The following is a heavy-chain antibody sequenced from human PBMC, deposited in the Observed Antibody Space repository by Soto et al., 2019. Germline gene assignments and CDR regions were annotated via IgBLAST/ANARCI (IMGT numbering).Heavy chain of an antibody. Sequence: QVQLVQSGAEVKKPGASVKVSCKASGYTFTSYGISWVRQAPGKGLEWMGWISAHNGNTKYKQKVQGRVTMTTDTSTSTAYMEQRSLRSDDTSVYYRARDLGGFPDYLGQGTLVTVSS. J-gene: IGHJ4*02. V-gene: IGHV1-18*01. D-gene: IGHD5-12*01. CDR2: ISAHNGNT. CDR3: ARDLGGFPDY. CDR1: GYTFTSYG.